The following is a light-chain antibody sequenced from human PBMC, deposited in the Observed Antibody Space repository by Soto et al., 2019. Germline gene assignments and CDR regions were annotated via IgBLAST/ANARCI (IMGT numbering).Light chain of an antibody. CDR2: GAS. V-gene: IGKV3-15*01. J-gene: IGKJ4*01. CDR3: QQYNNWPLT. Sequence: ERVMTQSPVTLSVSPGDRATLSCRASQSVNSNLAWYQQTPGQAPRLLIYGASTRATGIPARFTGSGSGTEFTLTISSLQSEDFAVYYCQQYNNWPLTFGGGTKVEIK. CDR1: QSVNSN.